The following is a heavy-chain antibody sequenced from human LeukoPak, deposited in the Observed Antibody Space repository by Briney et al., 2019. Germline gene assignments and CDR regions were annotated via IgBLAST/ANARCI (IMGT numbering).Heavy chain of an antibody. CDR1: GGSISSYY. CDR3: ARTRYYYDSSGYHMGNDY. J-gene: IGHJ4*02. Sequence: SETLSLTCTVSGGSISSYYWSWIRQPAGKGLEWIGRIYTSGSNNYNPSLKSRVTMSVDTSKNQFSLKLSSVTAADTAMYYCARTRYYYDSSGYHMGNDYWGQGTLVTVSS. D-gene: IGHD3-22*01. CDR2: IYTSGSN. V-gene: IGHV4-4*07.